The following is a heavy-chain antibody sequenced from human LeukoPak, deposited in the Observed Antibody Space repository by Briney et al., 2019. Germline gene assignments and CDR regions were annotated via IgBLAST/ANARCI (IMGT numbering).Heavy chain of an antibody. J-gene: IGHJ4*02. CDR2: ISGSGNSA. Sequence: PGGSLRLSCVTSGFTFSSYAMSCVRQAPGKGLEWVPGISGSGNSAYYADSVKGRFTISRDNSKNTLYLQMSSLRADDTAVYHCAKAEIYSSTWLFDYWGQGALVTVSS. D-gene: IGHD6-13*01. CDR1: GFTFSSYA. CDR3: AKAEIYSSTWLFDY. V-gene: IGHV3-23*01.